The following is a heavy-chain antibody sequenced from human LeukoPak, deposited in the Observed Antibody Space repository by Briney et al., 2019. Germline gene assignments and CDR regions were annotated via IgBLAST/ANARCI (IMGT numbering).Heavy chain of an antibody. V-gene: IGHV3-30*04. CDR3: ARDNRKYFDWLLDY. CDR1: GFTFSSYA. Sequence: GRSLRLSCAASGFTFSSYAMHWVRQAPGKGLEWVAVISYDGSNKYYADSVKGRFTISRDNSKNTLYLKMNSLRAEDTAVYYCARDNRKYFDWLLDYWGQGTLVTVSS. J-gene: IGHJ4*02. D-gene: IGHD3-9*01. CDR2: ISYDGSNK.